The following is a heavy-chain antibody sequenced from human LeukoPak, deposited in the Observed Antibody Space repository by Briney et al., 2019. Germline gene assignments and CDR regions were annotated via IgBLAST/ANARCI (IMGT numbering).Heavy chain of an antibody. D-gene: IGHD3-22*01. J-gene: IGHJ4*02. CDR2: ISAYNGNT. V-gene: IGHV1-18*01. CDR1: GYTFTSYG. CDR3: ARDYYYDSSGYVDY. Sequence: ASVKVSCKASGYTFTSYGISWVRQASGQGLEWMGWISAYNGNTNYAQRLQGRVTMTTDTSTSTAYMELRSLRSDDTAVYYCARDYYYDSSGYVDYWGQGTLVPVSS.